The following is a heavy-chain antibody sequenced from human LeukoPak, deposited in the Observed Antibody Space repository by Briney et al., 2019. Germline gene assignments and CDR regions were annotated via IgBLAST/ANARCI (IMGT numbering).Heavy chain of an antibody. CDR2: IYYSGST. CDR3: ARLNELYYYGSGSYSSAFDI. J-gene: IGHJ3*02. D-gene: IGHD3-10*01. Sequence: SETLSLTCTVSGGSISSYYWSWIRQPPGKGLEWIGYIYYSGSTNYNPSLKSRVTISVDTSKNQFSLKLSSVTAADTAVYYCARLNELYYYGSGSYSSAFDIWGQGTMVTVSS. CDR1: GGSISSYY. V-gene: IGHV4-59*08.